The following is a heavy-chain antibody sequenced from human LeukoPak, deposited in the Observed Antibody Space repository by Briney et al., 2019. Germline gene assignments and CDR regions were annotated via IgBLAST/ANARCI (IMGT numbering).Heavy chain of an antibody. CDR1: GFTFSSYS. V-gene: IGHV3-48*01. Sequence: GGSLRLSCAASGFTFSSYSMNWVRQAPGKGLEWVSYISRSSSSIYYADSVKGRFTISRDNAKNSLYLQMNNLRAEDTAVYYCARGLTNWFQLLGSEAFDIWGQGTRVTVPS. CDR2: ISRSSSSI. D-gene: IGHD2-2*01. J-gene: IGHJ3*02. CDR3: ARGLTNWFQLLGSEAFDI.